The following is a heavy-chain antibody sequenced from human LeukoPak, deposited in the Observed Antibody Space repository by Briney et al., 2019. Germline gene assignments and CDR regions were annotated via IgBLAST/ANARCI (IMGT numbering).Heavy chain of an antibody. Sequence: GGSLRLSCAASGFTFSSYWMNWARQLPGKGLVWVSRISPTGSTTSYADSVKGRFTVSRDNAKNTLYLQVNNLRAEDTAVYYCARGPSSNWSGLDFWGQGTLLTVS. J-gene: IGHJ4*02. V-gene: IGHV3-74*01. CDR3: ARGPSSNWSGLDF. D-gene: IGHD6-13*01. CDR1: GFTFSSYW. CDR2: ISPTGSTT.